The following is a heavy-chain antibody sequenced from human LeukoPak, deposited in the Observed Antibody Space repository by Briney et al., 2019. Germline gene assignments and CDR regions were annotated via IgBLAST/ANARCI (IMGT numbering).Heavy chain of an antibody. CDR2: IYHSGST. CDR1: GGSISSGGYS. D-gene: IGHD3-10*01. J-gene: IGHJ4*02. V-gene: IGHV4-30-2*01. Sequence: SETLSLTCAVSGGSISSGGYSLSWIRQPPGKGLEWIGYIYHSGSTYYNPSLKSRVTISVDRSKNQFSLKLSSVTAADTAVYYCARGQRFGELFGWGQGTLVTVSS. CDR3: ARGQRFGELFG.